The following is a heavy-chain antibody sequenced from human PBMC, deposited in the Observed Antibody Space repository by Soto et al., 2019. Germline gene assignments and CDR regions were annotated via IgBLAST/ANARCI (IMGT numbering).Heavy chain of an antibody. Sequence: ESGGGLQQPGGSLKLSCEASRFTFSNFAMSWVRQAPGKGLEWISTIGVTAGSTYYTDSVRGRFTISRDNSKNTLYLEMNSLRAEDTALYYCAKVMYTWNDVAAFDSWGQGTLVAVSS. J-gene: IGHJ4*02. CDR3: AKVMYTWNDVAAFDS. D-gene: IGHD1-1*01. CDR1: RFTFSNFA. CDR2: IGVTAGST. V-gene: IGHV3-23*01.